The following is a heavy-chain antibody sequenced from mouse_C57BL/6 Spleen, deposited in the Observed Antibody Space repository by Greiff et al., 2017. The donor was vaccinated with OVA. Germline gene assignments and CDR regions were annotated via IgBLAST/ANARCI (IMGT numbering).Heavy chain of an antibody. V-gene: IGHV1-50*01. J-gene: IGHJ1*03. CDR3: SRYCPLSSRSYGGYFDD. Sequence: QVQLQQPGAELVQPGASVKLSCKASGYTFTSYWMQWVKQRPGPGLEWIGEIDPSDSYTNYNQKFKGKATLTVDPSSSTAYMQLSSLTSEDSAVYYCSRYCPLSSRSYGGYFDDWGTGTTVTVSS. D-gene: IGHD1-1*01. CDR2: IDPSDSYT. CDR1: GYTFTSYW.